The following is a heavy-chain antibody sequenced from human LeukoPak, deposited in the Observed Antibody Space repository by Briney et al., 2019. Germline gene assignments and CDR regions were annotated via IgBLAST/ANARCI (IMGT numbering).Heavy chain of an antibody. CDR1: GFTFSSYG. V-gene: IGHV3-33*01. CDR3: AAVAGATSWFDP. CDR2: IWYDGSNK. Sequence: PGGSLRLSCAASGFTFSSYGMHWVRQAPGKGLEWVAVIWYDGSNKYYADSVKGRFTISRDNSENTLYLQMNSLRAEDTAVYYCAAVAGATSWFDPWGQGTLVTVSS. J-gene: IGHJ5*02. D-gene: IGHD6-19*01.